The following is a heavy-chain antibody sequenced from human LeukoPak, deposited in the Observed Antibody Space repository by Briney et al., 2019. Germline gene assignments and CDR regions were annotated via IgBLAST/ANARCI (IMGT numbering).Heavy chain of an antibody. CDR3: ARGGRYSGFDYPATY. V-gene: IGHV4-34*01. D-gene: IGHD5-12*01. CDR2: INHSGST. J-gene: IGHJ4*02. CDR1: GGSFSGYY. Sequence: PSETLSLTCAVYGGSFSGYYWSWIRQPPGKGLEWIGEINHSGSTNYNPSLKSRVTISVDTSKNQFSLKLSSVTAADTAVYYCARGGRYSGFDYPATYWGQGTLVTVSS.